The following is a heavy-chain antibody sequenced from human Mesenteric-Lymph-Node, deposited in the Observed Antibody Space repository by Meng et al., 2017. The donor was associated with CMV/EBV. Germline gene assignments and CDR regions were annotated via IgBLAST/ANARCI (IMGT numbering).Heavy chain of an antibody. D-gene: IGHD2-2*01. J-gene: IGHJ5*02. Sequence: SLKISCAASGFTFDDYAMHWVRQTPGKGLEWVSGINWNSGGIGYADSVKGRFTISRDNAKKSLYLQMNSLRVEDTALYYCAKDYCSTSNCSSNWFDPWGQGTLVTVSS. V-gene: IGHV3-9*01. CDR1: GFTFDDYA. CDR3: AKDYCSTSNCSSNWFDP. CDR2: INWNSGGI.